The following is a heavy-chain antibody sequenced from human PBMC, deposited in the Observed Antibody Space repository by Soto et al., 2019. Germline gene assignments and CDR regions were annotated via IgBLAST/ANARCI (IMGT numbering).Heavy chain of an antibody. CDR1: GFSLSTSGVG. CDR2: LYWDDDK. CDR3: AHRHSIAMIGRNWFDP. D-gene: IGHD3-16*01. J-gene: IGHJ5*02. V-gene: IGHV2-5*02. Sequence: QITLKESGPTLVKPTQTLTLTCTFSGFSLSTSGVGVGWIRQPPGKALEWLALLYWDDDKRYSPSLKSRLTITKDTSKNQVVLTMTNTDPVDTATSYCAHRHSIAMIGRNWFDPWGQGTLVTVSS.